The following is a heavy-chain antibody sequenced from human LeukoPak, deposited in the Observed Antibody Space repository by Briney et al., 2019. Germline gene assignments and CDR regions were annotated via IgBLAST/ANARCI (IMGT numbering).Heavy chain of an antibody. Sequence: GGSLRLFCAASGFTFSSYSMKWVRQAPGKGLEWVSFIGCSISYRSYADSVNGRFTISRDNAKNSLYLQMNSLGAEDTAVYYCGREGYYSGMDVWGQGTTVSVSS. J-gene: IGHJ6*02. CDR3: GREGYYSGMDV. CDR1: GFTFSSYS. CDR2: IGCSISYR. V-gene: IGHV3-21*03.